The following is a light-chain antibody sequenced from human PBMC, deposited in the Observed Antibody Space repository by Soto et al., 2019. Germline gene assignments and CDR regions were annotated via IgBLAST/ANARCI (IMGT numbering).Light chain of an antibody. J-gene: IGKJ4*01. Sequence: EIVLTQSPGTLSLSPGERATLPCRASRSVSSNYLAWYQQKPGQAPRLLIYGASRRATGIPDRFSGSGSVTDFTLTISRLEPEDFAVYYCQQYDNSPLTFGGGTKVDIK. CDR3: QQYDNSPLT. CDR1: RSVSSNY. CDR2: GAS. V-gene: IGKV3-20*01.